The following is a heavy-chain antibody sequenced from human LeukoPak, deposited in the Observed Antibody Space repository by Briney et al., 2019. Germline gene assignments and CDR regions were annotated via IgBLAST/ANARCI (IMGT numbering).Heavy chain of an antibody. Sequence: GGSLRLSCSAFGFSFSDAWMSWVRQIPGKGLEWVGRIKSKTDGGATDYAAPVRGRFTVSRDDSVNTLFLQMIGLQSADTAVYYCTADTYQSSRYGHDFWGQGTLVTVSS. J-gene: IGHJ4*02. CDR3: TADTYQSSRYGHDF. CDR2: IKSKTDGGAT. D-gene: IGHD3-22*01. CDR1: GFSFSDAW. V-gene: IGHV3-15*01.